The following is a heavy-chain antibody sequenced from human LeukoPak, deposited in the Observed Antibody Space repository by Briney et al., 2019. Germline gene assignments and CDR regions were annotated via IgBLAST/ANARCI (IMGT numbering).Heavy chain of an antibody. J-gene: IGHJ4*02. CDR2: INSDGSST. V-gene: IGHV3-74*01. Sequence: GGSLRLSCAASGFTFSSFWVHWVRQAPGKGLVWISRINSDGSSTNYADSVKGRFTISRDNAKNTLYLQMNSLRAEDTAVYYCARDNGENYHTAFDYWGQGTLVTVSS. D-gene: IGHD2-8*01. CDR1: GFTFSSFW. CDR3: ARDNGENYHTAFDY.